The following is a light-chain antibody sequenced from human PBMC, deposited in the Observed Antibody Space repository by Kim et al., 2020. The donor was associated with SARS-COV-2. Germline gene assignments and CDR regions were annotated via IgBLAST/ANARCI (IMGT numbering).Light chain of an antibody. CDR2: AAS. Sequence: DTLMTQSPSSVSASIGATVTVTCRASQRINNWLAWYQQKPGEAPKLLIFAASTLRTGVPSRFSGTGSGTDFSLTITNLQPDDFATYYCQQADRFPRTFGQGTKVDIK. CDR1: QRINNW. J-gene: IGKJ1*01. V-gene: IGKV1-12*01. CDR3: QQADRFPRT.